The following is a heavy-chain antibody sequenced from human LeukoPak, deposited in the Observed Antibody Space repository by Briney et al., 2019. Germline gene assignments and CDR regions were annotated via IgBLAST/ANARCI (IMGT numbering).Heavy chain of an antibody. CDR1: GFTFSSNY. Sequence: GGSLRLSCAASGFTFSSNYMSRVRQAPGKGLEWFSSISSSSSYIYYADSVKGRFTISIDNAKNSLYLQMNSLRAADTAVYYCARESSLSRYYDSSCYGYWGQGTLVTVSS. D-gene: IGHD3-22*01. J-gene: IGHJ4*02. V-gene: IGHV3-21*01. CDR2: ISSSSSYI. CDR3: ARESSLSRYYDSSCYGY.